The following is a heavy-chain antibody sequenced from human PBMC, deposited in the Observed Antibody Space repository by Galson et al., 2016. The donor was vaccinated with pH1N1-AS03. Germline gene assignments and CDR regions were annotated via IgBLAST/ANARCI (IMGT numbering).Heavy chain of an antibody. CDR1: GFTLRTYD. CDR2: NRYYGSSE. J-gene: IGHJ4*02. Sequence: SLRLSCAASGFTLRTYDMHWVRQAPGKGLEWVGINRYYGSSEYYGDSMKGRISISRDNSQNTISLQMNSLSVEDTAVYYCVRGSGYYFDSWGQGTLDIVSS. CDR3: VRGSGYYFDS. D-gene: IGHD3-3*01. V-gene: IGHV3-33*01.